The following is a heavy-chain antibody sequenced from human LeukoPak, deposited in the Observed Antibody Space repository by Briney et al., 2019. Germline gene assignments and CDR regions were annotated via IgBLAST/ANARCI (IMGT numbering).Heavy chain of an antibody. CDR1: GGTFSSYA. CDR2: IIPIFGTA. V-gene: IGHV1-69*13. D-gene: IGHD3-22*01. J-gene: IGHJ4*02. CDR3: AREPVPNSSGYDY. Sequence: SVKVSCKASGGTFSSYAISWVRQAPGQGLEWMGGIIPIFGTANYAQKFQGKVTITADESTSTAYMELSSLRSEDTAVYYCAREPVPNSSGYDYWGQGTLVTVSS.